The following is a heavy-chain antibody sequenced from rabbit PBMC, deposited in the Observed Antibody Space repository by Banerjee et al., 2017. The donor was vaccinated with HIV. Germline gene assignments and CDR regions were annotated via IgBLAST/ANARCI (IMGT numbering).Heavy chain of an antibody. CDR1: GFDFSSYY. V-gene: IGHV1S7*01. CDR3: ARSSGYGRLDL. J-gene: IGHJ3*01. D-gene: IGHD1-1*01. Sequence: QLKETGGGLVQPGGSLTLSCRASGFDFSSYYMNWVRQAPGKGLEWIGYIDTGDGSTYYASWVNGRFTISSDNAQNTVYLQLNSLTAADTATHFCARSSGYGRLDLRGQGTLVTVS. CDR2: IDTGDGST.